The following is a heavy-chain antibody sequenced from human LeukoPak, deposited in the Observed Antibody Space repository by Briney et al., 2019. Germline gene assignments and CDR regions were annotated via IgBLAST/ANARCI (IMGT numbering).Heavy chain of an antibody. J-gene: IGHJ5*02. V-gene: IGHV3-23*01. D-gene: IGHD5-18*01. CDR3: AKSPGYSYGYFWFDP. CDR1: GFTFSSYA. CDR2: ISGSGGST. Sequence: SGGSLRLSCAASGFTFSSYAMSWVRQAPGKGLEWVSAISGSGGSTYYADSVKGRFTISRDNSKNTLYLQMNSLRAEDTAVYYCAKSPGYSYGYFWFDPWGQGTLVTVSS.